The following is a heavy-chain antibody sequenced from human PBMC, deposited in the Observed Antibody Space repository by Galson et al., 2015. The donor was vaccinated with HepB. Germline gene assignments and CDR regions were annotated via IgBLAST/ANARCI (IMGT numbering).Heavy chain of an antibody. V-gene: IGHV3-74*01. Sequence: SLRLSCAASGFTFSSYWMHWVRQVPGKGLVWVSRINSDGSYITYADSVKGRFTIFRDNAKNTLYLQMNSPRAEDTALYYCARTRGAAAGIFDNWGQGSLVTVSS. D-gene: IGHD6-13*01. CDR2: INSDGSYI. J-gene: IGHJ4*02. CDR1: GFTFSSYW. CDR3: ARTRGAAAGIFDN.